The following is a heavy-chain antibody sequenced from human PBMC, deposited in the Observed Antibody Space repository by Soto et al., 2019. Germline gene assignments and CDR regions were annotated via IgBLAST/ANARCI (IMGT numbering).Heavy chain of an antibody. J-gene: IGHJ6*02. Sequence: ASVKVSCKTSGFTLNRSAVQWVRQTRGQRLEWIGWIALGSGTTTYAQKFQGRVTFTGDTSTSTVYMELGGLRSEDMAVYYCVAGRNHYYYYTMDVWGQGTTVTVSS. CDR2: IALGSGTT. CDR3: VAGRNHYYYYTMDV. CDR1: GFTLNRSA. D-gene: IGHD4-4*01. V-gene: IGHV1-58*01.